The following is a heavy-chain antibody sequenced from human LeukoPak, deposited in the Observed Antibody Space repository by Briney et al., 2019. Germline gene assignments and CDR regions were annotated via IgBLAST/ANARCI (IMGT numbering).Heavy chain of an antibody. CDR1: GYTFTSYG. D-gene: IGHD2-2*01. J-gene: IGHJ4*02. V-gene: IGHV1-18*01. CDR3: ARDSGDIVVVPAAH. CDR2: ISAYNGNT. Sequence: ASVKVSCKASGYTFTSYGISWVRQAPGQGLEWMGRISAYNGNTNYAQKLQGRVTMTTDTSTSTAYMELRSLRSDDTAVYYCARDSGDIVVVPAAHWGQGTLVTVSS.